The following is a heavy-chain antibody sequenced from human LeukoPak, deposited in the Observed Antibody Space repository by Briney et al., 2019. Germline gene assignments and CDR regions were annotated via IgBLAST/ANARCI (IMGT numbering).Heavy chain of an antibody. CDR1: GFTFSSYA. V-gene: IGHV3-30*04. CDR3: ARDFRKRIAVAGTFGY. Sequence: PGRSLRLSCAASGFTFSSYAMHWVRQAPGKGLEWVAVISYDGSNKYYADSVKGRFTISRDNSKNTLYLQMNSLRAEDTAVYYCARDFRKRIAVAGTFGYWGQGTLVTVSS. CDR2: ISYDGSNK. D-gene: IGHD6-19*01. J-gene: IGHJ4*02.